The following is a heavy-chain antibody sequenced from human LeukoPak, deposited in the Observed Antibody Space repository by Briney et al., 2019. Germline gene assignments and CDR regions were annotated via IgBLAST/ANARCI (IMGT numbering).Heavy chain of an antibody. Sequence: PGGSLRLSCAASGSTFSSYLMHWLRQAPGKGLEWVSRINGDGTTTNYADSVKGRFTISRDNAKNTLYLEMNSLRAEDTAVYYCSRRVDATRWFDPWGQGTLVTVSS. CDR1: GSTFSSYL. CDR3: SRRVDATRWFDP. D-gene: IGHD2-15*01. CDR2: INGDGTTT. V-gene: IGHV3-74*01. J-gene: IGHJ5*02.